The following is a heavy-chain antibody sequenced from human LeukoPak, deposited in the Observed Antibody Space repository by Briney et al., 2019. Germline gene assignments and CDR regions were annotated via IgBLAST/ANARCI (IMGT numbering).Heavy chain of an antibody. Sequence: HPGGSLRLSCAASGFTFSSYAMNWVRQAPGKGLEWVSFISGSGGSGGNYADSVKGRFTISRDNSKNTLYLQMNSLRAEDTAVYYCATSKQQVIPRCFDYWGQGTLVTVSS. CDR2: ISGSGGSGG. V-gene: IGHV3-23*01. CDR1: GFTFSSYA. J-gene: IGHJ4*02. CDR3: ATSKQQVIPRCFDY. D-gene: IGHD6-13*01.